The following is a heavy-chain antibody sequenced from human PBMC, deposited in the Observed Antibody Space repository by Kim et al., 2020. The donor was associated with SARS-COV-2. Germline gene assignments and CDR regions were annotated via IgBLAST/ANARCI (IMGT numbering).Heavy chain of an antibody. CDR1: GFTFSSYW. CDR2: IKQDGSEK. Sequence: GGSLRLSCAASGFTFSSYWMSWVRQAPGKGLEWVANIKQDGSEKYYVDSVKGRFTISRDNAKNSLYLQMNSLRAEDTAVYYCARDHVYDYVWGSYRPRFHYYYYGMDVWGQGTTVTVSS. CDR3: ARDHVYDYVWGSYRPRFHYYYYGMDV. J-gene: IGHJ6*02. D-gene: IGHD3-16*02. V-gene: IGHV3-7*01.